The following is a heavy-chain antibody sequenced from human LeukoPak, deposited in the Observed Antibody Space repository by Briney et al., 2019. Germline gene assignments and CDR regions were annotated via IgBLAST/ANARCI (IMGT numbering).Heavy chain of an antibody. CDR1: GGSISSSPYN. CDR3: ARRPTGYPNWFDP. CDR2: ISYSAST. D-gene: IGHD3-9*01. V-gene: IGHV4-39*01. Sequence: SETLSLTCTVSGGSISSSPYNWGWIRQPPGTGLEWIGTISYSASTYYKPSLKSRVTMSVDTSKNQFSLKLSSVTAADAAVYYCARRPTGYPNWFDPWGQGTLVTVSS. J-gene: IGHJ5*02.